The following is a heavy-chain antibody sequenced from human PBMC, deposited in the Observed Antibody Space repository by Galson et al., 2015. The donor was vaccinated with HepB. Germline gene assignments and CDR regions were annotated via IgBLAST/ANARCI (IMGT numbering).Heavy chain of an antibody. V-gene: IGHV6-1*01. CDR2: THFRSKWYY. CDR1: GDSVSGHIVS. Sequence: CAISGDSVSGHIVSWNWIRQSPSRGLEWLGRTHFRSKWYYDYAVSVKSRITINPDTSENQFSLQLHSVTPEDTAVYYCAGAGYCRSTYCFFAYWGQGTLVTVSS. D-gene: IGHD2-2*01. J-gene: IGHJ4*02. CDR3: AGAGYCRSTYCFFAY.